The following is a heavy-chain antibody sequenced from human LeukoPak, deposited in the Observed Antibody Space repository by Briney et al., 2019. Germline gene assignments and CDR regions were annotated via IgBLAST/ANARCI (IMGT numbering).Heavy chain of an antibody. D-gene: IGHD3-16*01. CDR2: INPNTGVT. Sequence: ASVKVSCKASGYTFIDYYVHWVRQAPGQGLEWMGWINPNTGVTSYAQKFQGRVTMTRETSSSTAYMELNSLKSDDTAVFYCARVRPWGPGAGSPFDIWGQGTMVTVSS. CDR1: GYTFIDYY. V-gene: IGHV1-2*02. CDR3: ARVRPWGPGAGSPFDI. J-gene: IGHJ3*02.